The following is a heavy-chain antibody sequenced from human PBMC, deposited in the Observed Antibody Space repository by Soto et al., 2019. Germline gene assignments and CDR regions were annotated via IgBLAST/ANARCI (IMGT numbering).Heavy chain of an antibody. V-gene: IGHV3-23*01. CDR1: GFTFSSYA. CDR3: AKVVVPAAIYYYGMDV. D-gene: IGHD2-2*01. J-gene: IGHJ6*02. Sequence: GGSLRLSCAASGFTFSSYAMSWVRQAPGKGLEWVSAISGSGGSTYYADSVKGRFTISRDNSKNTLYLQMNSLRAEDTAVYYCAKVVVPAAIYYYGMDVWGQGTTVTV. CDR2: ISGSGGST.